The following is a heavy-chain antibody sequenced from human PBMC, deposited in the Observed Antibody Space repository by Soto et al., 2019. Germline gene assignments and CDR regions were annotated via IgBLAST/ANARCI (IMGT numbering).Heavy chain of an antibody. J-gene: IGHJ4*02. V-gene: IGHV4-39*01. D-gene: IGHD6-19*01. Sequence: SETLSLTCTVSGDSITSRDFYWGWIRRPSGQGLEWVGTISHSGNTFYNPPLKSRLTMSLDASKNQFSLKLSSVTAADAAVYYCARGIAVAGTVPNYLFDVWGQGTLVTVSS. CDR3: ARGIAVAGTVPNYLFDV. CDR1: GDSITSRDFY. CDR2: ISHSGNT.